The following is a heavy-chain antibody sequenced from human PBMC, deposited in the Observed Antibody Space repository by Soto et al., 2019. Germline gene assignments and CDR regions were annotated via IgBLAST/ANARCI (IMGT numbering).Heavy chain of an antibody. V-gene: IGHV5-51*01. J-gene: IGHJ6*02. CDR1: GYSFTSYW. CDR3: ARRAVAGATYYYYGMDV. CDR2: IYPGDSDT. Sequence: GESLKISCKGSGYSFTSYWIGWVRQMPGKGLEWMGIIYPGDSDTRYSPSFQGQVTISADKSISTAYLQWSSLKASDTAMYYCARRAVAGATYYYYGMDVWGQGTTVTVS. D-gene: IGHD6-19*01.